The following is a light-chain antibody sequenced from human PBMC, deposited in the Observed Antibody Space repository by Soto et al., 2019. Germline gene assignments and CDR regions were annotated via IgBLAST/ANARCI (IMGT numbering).Light chain of an antibody. Sequence: VWAKTHAPLPLSPGERATLSSRASQGVRSYLAWYQQKPGQAPRLLIYGASNRATGIPARFSGSGSGTDFTLTISSLEPEDFAVYYCQQRSNWLWTFGQGTKVDIK. J-gene: IGKJ1*01. CDR2: GAS. CDR3: QQRSNWLWT. CDR1: QGVRSY. V-gene: IGKV3-11*01.